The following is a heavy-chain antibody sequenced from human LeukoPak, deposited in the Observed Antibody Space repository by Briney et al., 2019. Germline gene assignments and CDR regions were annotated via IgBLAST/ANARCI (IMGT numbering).Heavy chain of an antibody. CDR3: ARSRGAVAGTGGSHFDY. Sequence: PSETLSLTCTVSGGSISSYYWSWVRQPPGKGLEWIGYIYYSGSTNYNPSLKSRVTISVDTSKNQFSLKLSSVTAADTAVYYCARSRGAVAGTGGSHFDYWGQGTLVTVSS. J-gene: IGHJ4*02. D-gene: IGHD6-19*01. V-gene: IGHV4-59*01. CDR1: GGSISSYY. CDR2: IYYSGST.